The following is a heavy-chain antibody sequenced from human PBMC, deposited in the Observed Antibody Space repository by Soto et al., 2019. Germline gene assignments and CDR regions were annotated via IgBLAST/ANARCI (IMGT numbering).Heavy chain of an antibody. CDR2: ISAHNGNT. J-gene: IGHJ4*02. Sequence: QIQLVQSGAEVKKPGASVKVSCKAAGYTFSNYAIKWVRQAPGQGLEWMGWISAHNGNTNYAEKFPSRVAMTSDPSTNTAYIELRSLRSDDTEVYYGARDFRGGYDFDYFDYGGQGTLVTVSS. CDR3: ARDFRGGYDFDYFDY. CDR1: GYTFSNYA. V-gene: IGHV1-18*01. D-gene: IGHD5-12*01.